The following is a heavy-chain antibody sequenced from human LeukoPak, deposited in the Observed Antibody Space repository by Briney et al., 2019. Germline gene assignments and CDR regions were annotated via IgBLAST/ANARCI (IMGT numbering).Heavy chain of an antibody. CDR3: ARSSITIFGLVISPFGY. V-gene: IGHV4-4*07. D-gene: IGHD3-3*01. CDR1: GGSISSYY. Sequence: TSETLSLTCTVSGGSISSYYWSWIRQPAGKGLEWIGRIYTSGSTNYNPSLKSRVTMSVDTSKNQFSLKLSSVTAADTAVYYCARSSITIFGLVISPFGYWRQGTLVTVSS. J-gene: IGHJ1*01. CDR2: IYTSGST.